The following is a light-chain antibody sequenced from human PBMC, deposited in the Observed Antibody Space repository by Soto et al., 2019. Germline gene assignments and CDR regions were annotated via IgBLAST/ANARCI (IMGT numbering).Light chain of an antibody. CDR3: RSFTGTSALIL. J-gene: IGLJ2*01. CDR2: EVS. CDR1: SSDVGGYDY. Sequence: QSVVTQPASVSGSPGQSITISCTGTSSDVGGYDYVSWYQQYPGKAPRLIIYEVSSRPSGVSNRFSGSKSGNTASLSNSGLRAEDEGDYFCRSFTGTSALILFGGGTKLTVL. V-gene: IGLV2-14*01.